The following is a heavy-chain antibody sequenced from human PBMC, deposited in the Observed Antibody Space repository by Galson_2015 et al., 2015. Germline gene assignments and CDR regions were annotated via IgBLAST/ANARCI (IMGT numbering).Heavy chain of an antibody. J-gene: IGHJ3*02. CDR1: GGSISSYY. Sequence: LTCTVSGGSISSYYWSWIRQPPGTGLEWIGYIYYSGSTNYNPSLKSRVTISVDTSKNQFSLKLSSVTAADTAVYYCARGDGYYDSSGHYWDAFDIWGQGTMVTVSS. CDR3: ARGDGYYDSSGHYWDAFDI. D-gene: IGHD3-22*01. V-gene: IGHV4-59*01. CDR2: IYYSGST.